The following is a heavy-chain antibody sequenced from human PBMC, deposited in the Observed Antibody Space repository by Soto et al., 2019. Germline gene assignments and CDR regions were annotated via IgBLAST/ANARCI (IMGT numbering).Heavy chain of an antibody. CDR3: ARVGRVNVIRDNFKLFDIEV. CDR2: IFPGDSDT. Sequence: PVDSLKISCKFSGYTFTTYLICFVLQMPGKGLYCMGIIFPGDSDTRYSPSFQGHVTISADKSTGTDFLQWRSLAASETGLYYCARVGRVNVIRDNFKLFDIEVWGQGTTV. J-gene: IGHJ6*01. D-gene: IGHD1-20*01. V-gene: IGHV5-51*01. CDR1: GYTFTTYL.